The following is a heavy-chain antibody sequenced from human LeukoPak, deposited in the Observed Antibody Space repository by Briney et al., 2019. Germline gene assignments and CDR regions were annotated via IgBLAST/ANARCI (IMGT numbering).Heavy chain of an antibody. Sequence: SETLSLTCAVYGGSFSGYYWSWIRQPPGKGLEWIGEINHSGSTNYNPSLKSRVTISVDTSKNQFSPKLSSVTAADTAVYYCARGSPYYYGSGSYYRFDYWGQGTLVTVSS. CDR3: ARGSPYYYGSGSYYRFDY. J-gene: IGHJ4*02. D-gene: IGHD3-10*01. CDR1: GGSFSGYY. V-gene: IGHV4-34*01. CDR2: INHSGST.